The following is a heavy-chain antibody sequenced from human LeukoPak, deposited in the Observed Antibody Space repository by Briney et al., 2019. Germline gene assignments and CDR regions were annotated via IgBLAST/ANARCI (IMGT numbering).Heavy chain of an antibody. V-gene: IGHV4-59*01. CDR3: ARGLMMAVAGRGEFHY. J-gene: IGHJ4*02. CDR2: IYYSGST. Sequence: PSETLSLTCTVSGGSISSYYWSWIRQPPGKGLEWMGDIYYSGSTNYNPSLKSRVTISVDTSKNQFSLKLSSVTAADTAVYYCARGLMMAVAGRGEFHYWGQGTLVTVS. D-gene: IGHD6-13*01. CDR1: GGSISSYY.